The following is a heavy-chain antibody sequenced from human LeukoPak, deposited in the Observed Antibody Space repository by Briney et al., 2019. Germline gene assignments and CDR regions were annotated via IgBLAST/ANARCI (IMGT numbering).Heavy chain of an antibody. V-gene: IGHV3-23*01. CDR3: AKGLGMMHGYYFDY. Sequence: GGSLRLSCAASGFTFSSYAMSWVRQAPGKGLEWVSAISGSGGGTYYADSVKGRFTISRDNSKNTLYLQMNSLRAEDTAVYYCAKGLGMMHGYYFDYWGQGTLVTVSS. CDR1: GFTFSSYA. J-gene: IGHJ4*02. D-gene: IGHD7-27*01. CDR2: ISGSGGGT.